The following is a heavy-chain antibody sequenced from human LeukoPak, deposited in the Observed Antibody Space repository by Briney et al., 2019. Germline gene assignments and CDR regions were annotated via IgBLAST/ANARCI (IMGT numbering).Heavy chain of an antibody. Sequence: SETLSLTCTVSGGSISSHYWSWIRQPPGKGLEWIGYIYYSGSTNYNPSLKSRVTISVDTSKNQFSLKLSSVTAADTAVYYCARSYSSSSFHYWGQGTLVTVSS. CDR2: IYYSGST. CDR1: GGSISSHY. D-gene: IGHD6-6*01. J-gene: IGHJ4*02. CDR3: ARSYSSSSFHY. V-gene: IGHV4-59*11.